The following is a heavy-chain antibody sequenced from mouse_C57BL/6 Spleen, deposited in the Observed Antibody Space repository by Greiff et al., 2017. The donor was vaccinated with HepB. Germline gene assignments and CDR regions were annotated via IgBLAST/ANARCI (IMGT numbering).Heavy chain of an antibody. D-gene: IGHD6-1*01. CDR3: ARGGQPFDY. Sequence: EVKLVESGGGLVQPGGSLKLSCAASGFTFSDYYMYWVRQTPEKRLEWVAYISNGGGSTYYPDTVKGRFTISRDNAKNTLYLQMSRLKSEDTAMYYCARGGQPFDYWGQGTTLTVSS. CDR2: ISNGGGST. CDR1: GFTFSDYY. V-gene: IGHV5-12*01. J-gene: IGHJ2*01.